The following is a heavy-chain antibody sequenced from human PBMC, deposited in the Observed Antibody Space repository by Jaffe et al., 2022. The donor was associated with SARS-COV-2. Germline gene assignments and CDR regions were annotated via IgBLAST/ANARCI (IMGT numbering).Heavy chain of an antibody. CDR1: GFTFSSYS. Sequence: EVQLVESGGGLVKPGGSLRLSCAASGFTFSSYSMNWVRQAPGKGLEWVSSISSSSSYIYYADSVKGRFTISRDNAKNSLYLQMNSLRAEDTAVYYCARDCFGGSCHGDAFDIWGQGTMVTVSS. CDR2: ISSSSSYI. J-gene: IGHJ3*02. D-gene: IGHD2-15*01. V-gene: IGHV3-21*01. CDR3: ARDCFGGSCHGDAFDI.